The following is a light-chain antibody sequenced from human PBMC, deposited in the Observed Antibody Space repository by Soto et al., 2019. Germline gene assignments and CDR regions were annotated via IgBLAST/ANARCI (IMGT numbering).Light chain of an antibody. Sequence: QSVLTQPPSVSGAPGQRVTISCTGSSSNIGAGYEVHWYQQLPGTAPKLLIYGNSNRPSGVPDRFSGSQSDTSASLAITGLQAEDEADYYCQSYDRSLSGSYVFGTGTKLTVL. CDR1: SSNIGAGYE. CDR3: QSYDRSLSGSYV. J-gene: IGLJ1*01. V-gene: IGLV1-40*01. CDR2: GNS.